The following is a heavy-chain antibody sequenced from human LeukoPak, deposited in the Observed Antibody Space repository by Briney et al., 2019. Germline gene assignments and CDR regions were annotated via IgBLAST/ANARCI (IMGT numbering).Heavy chain of an antibody. CDR3: ARAPLPANAFDI. V-gene: IGHV4-34*01. J-gene: IGHJ3*02. Sequence: SETLSLTCAVYGGSFSGYYWSWIRQPPGKGLEWIGEINHSGSTNYTPSLKSRVTISVDTSKNQFSLKLNSVPAAHTAVYYCARAPLPANAFDIWGQGTMVTVSS. CDR2: INHSGST. CDR1: GGSFSGYY. D-gene: IGHD2-15*01.